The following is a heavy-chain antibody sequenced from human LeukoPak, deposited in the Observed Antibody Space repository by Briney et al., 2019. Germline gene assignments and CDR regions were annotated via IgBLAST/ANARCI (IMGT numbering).Heavy chain of an antibody. CDR2: IYYSGST. J-gene: IGHJ5*02. CDR3: ARAGGSSWYTDWFDP. V-gene: IGHV4-59*01. CDR1: GGSISSYY. D-gene: IGHD6-13*01. Sequence: SETLSLTCTVSGGSISSYYWSWIRQPPGKGLEWIGDIYYSGSTNYNPSLKSRVTISVDTSKNQFSLKLSSVTAADTAVYYCARAGGSSWYTDWFDPWGQGTLVTVSS.